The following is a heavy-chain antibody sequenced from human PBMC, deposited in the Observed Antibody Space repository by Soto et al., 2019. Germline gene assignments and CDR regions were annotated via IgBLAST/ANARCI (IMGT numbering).Heavy chain of an antibody. CDR2: LSWNSGSI. D-gene: IGHD2-15*01. Sequence: EVQLVESGGGLVQPGRSLRLSCAASGFTFDDYAMHWVRQVPGKGLEWVSGLSWNSGSIDYADSVKGRFTISRDNAKNSLYLQVNSLSAEDTALYYCAKAPGGYYNAMDVWGQGTTVIVSS. J-gene: IGHJ6*02. CDR3: AKAPGGYYNAMDV. CDR1: GFTFDDYA. V-gene: IGHV3-9*01.